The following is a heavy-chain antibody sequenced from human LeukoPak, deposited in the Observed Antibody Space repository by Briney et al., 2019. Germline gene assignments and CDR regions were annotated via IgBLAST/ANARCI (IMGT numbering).Heavy chain of an antibody. CDR2: INPNSGGT. CDR3: ARVPLRYFDWLLPYYFDY. CDR1: GYTFTSYG. J-gene: IGHJ4*02. Sequence: GASVKVSCKASGYTFTSYGISWVRQAPGQGLEWMGWINPNSGGTNYAQKFQGRVTMTRDTSISTAYMELSRLRSDDTAVYYCARVPLRYFDWLLPYYFDYWGQGTLVTVSS. V-gene: IGHV1-2*02. D-gene: IGHD3-9*01.